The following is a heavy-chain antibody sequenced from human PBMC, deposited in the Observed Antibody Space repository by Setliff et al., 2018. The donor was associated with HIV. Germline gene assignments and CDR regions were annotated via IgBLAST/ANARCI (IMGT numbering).Heavy chain of an antibody. V-gene: IGHV4-34*01. CDR1: GTSFSDHY. J-gene: IGHJ4*02. CDR2: MNQSGTT. CDR3: VRWYYCVSGACYRADY. D-gene: IGHD2-21*02. Sequence: SETLSLTCSVYGTSFSDHYWSWVRQTPGKGLEWIGEMNQSGTTNYNPSPKSRVTMSIETSERQFSLKLTSVTAADTAVYYCVRWYYCVSGACYRADYWGQGTMVTVSS.